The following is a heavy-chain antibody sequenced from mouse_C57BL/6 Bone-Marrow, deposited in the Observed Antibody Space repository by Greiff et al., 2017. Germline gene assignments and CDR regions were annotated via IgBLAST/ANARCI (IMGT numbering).Heavy chain of an antibody. J-gene: IGHJ2*01. D-gene: IGHD4-1*01. CDR1: GYTFTSYW. Sequence: QVQLQQPGAELVKPGASVKMSCKASGYTFTSYWITWVKQRPGQGLEWIGDIYPTSGRTNYNEKFKSKAILTVDTSSNTAYMQLSSLTSEDSAVVYCARSMPLGRSVDYCGQGTTLTVSS. V-gene: IGHV1-55*01. CDR2: IYPTSGRT. CDR3: ARSMPLGRSVDY.